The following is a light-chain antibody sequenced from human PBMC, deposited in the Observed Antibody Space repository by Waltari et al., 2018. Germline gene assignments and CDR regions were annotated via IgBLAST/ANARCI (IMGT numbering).Light chain of an antibody. CDR2: EVS. CDR1: SRDVGGSNS. CDR3: SSYTSSSSVV. Sequence: QSALTQPASVAGSPGQAIPISCTGTSRDVGGSNSVSWYQQHPGKAPNLMLDEVSNRPSGVSNRFAGSKSGNTASPTTSGLQAEDEADYYCSSYTSSSSVVCGGGTKLTVL. V-gene: IGLV2-14*01. J-gene: IGLJ2*01.